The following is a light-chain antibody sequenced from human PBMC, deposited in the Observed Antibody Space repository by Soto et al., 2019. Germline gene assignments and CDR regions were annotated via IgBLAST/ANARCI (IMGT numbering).Light chain of an antibody. CDR1: SSDVGGYNF. Sequence: CVRPQAASGSGAHVGSVSLSCPGTSSDVGGYNFVSWYQQHPCKAPKLMIYEFIKRPSGVPDRFSGSKSGNTASLTVFGLQAEDEAAYYCSSYAGSTYYALGTGPKVTV. CDR3: SSYAGSTYYA. CDR2: EFI. J-gene: IGLJ1*01. V-gene: IGLV2-8*01.